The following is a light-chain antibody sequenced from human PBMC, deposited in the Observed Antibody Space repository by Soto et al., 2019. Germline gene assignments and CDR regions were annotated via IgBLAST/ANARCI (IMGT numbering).Light chain of an antibody. CDR1: QSVSSY. CDR3: QQRRNWSIT. V-gene: IGKV3-11*01. CDR2: DAS. Sequence: VLTQSPATLSLSPGERATLSCRASQSVSSYLAWYQQKPGQAPRLLIYDASNRATGIPARFSGSGSGTDFTLTISSLEPEDFAVYYCQQRRNWSITFGQGTRLENK. J-gene: IGKJ5*01.